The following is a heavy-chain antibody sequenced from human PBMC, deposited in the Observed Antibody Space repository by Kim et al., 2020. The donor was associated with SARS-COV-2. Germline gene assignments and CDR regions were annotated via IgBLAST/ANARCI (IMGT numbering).Heavy chain of an antibody. V-gene: IGHV3-23*01. CDR2: ISGSGGST. CDR1: GFTFSSYA. CDR3: LKFDNWNDGQT. J-gene: IGHJ5*02. Sequence: GGSLRLSCAASGFTFSSYAMSWVRQAPGKGLEWVSGISGSGGSTNYADSVKGRFTISRDNSKNTLYLQMNSLRADDTAVYYCLKFDNWNDGQTWGQGTLVTVSS. D-gene: IGHD1-1*01.